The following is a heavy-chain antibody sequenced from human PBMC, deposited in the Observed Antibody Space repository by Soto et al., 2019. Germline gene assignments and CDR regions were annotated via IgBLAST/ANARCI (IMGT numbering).Heavy chain of an antibody. CDR2: IIPIFATP. CDR1: GGPFSDYS. V-gene: IGHV1-69*06. CDR3: ARAPDYVTNSGLVLVDY. D-gene: IGHD4-17*01. J-gene: IGHJ4*02. Sequence: QVQLVQSGAEVKKPGSSVKVSCKASGGPFSDYSINWVRQAPGQGLEWMGGIIPIFATPNYAQKFQGRVTITADKPTSTAYMELSNLKSADTAIYFCARAPDYVTNSGLVLVDYWGQGTLVPVTS.